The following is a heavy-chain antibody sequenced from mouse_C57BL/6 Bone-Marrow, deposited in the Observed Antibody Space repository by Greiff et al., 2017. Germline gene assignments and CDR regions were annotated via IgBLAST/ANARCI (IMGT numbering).Heavy chain of an antibody. D-gene: IGHD3-1*01. J-gene: IGHJ2*01. CDR3: ARWGSGYTYFAY. CDR1: GYAFSSSW. CDR2: IYPGDGDT. Sequence: VQLQQSGPELVKPGASVKISCTASGYAFSSSWMNWVKQRPGKGLEWIGRIYPGDGDTNYNGKFKGKATLTADKSSSPAYMQLSSLTSEDSAVCICARWGSGYTYFAYGGESATLSVSS. V-gene: IGHV1-82*01.